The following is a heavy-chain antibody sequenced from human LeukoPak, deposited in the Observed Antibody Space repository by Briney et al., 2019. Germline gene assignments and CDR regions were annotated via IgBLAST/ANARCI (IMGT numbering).Heavy chain of an antibody. Sequence: GSLKISCAGSGYIFTNYWIGWVRQMPGKGPEWMRIILPGGTDTRYSPSFQGHVTISADKSISTAYLHWSSLKASDTAIYYCARQAYRNYVYDYWGQGTLVTVSS. CDR3: ARQAYRNYVYDY. V-gene: IGHV5-51*01. CDR2: ILPGGTDT. CDR1: GYIFTNYW. J-gene: IGHJ4*02. D-gene: IGHD4-11*01.